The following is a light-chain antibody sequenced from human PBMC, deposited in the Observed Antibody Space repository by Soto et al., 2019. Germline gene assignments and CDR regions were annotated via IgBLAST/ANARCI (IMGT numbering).Light chain of an antibody. CDR3: QSYDSSLSRV. CDR2: GNS. J-gene: IGLJ2*01. V-gene: IGLV1-40*01. CDR1: SSNIGAGYD. Sequence: QSVQTQPPSVSGAPGQRVTISCTGSSSNIGAGYDVHWYQQLPGTAPKLLIYGNSNRPSGVPDRFSGSKSGTSASLAITGLQAEDEADYYCQSYDSSLSRVFGGGTKLTVL.